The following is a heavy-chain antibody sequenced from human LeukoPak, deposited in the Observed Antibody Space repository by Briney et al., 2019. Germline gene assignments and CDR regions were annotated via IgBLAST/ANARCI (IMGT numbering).Heavy chain of an antibody. J-gene: IGHJ4*02. CDR2: ISSSSSYI. V-gene: IGHV3-21*01. Sequence: GGSLRLSCAASGFTFSSYSMNWVRQAPGKGLEWVSSISSSSSYIYYADSVKGRFTISRDNAKNSLCLQMNSLRAEDTAVYYCARGSWIQLWHFDYWGQGTLVTVSS. D-gene: IGHD5-18*01. CDR3: ARGSWIQLWHFDY. CDR1: GFTFSSYS.